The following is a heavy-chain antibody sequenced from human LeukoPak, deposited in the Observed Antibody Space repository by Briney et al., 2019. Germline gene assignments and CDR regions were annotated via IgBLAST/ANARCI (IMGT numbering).Heavy chain of an antibody. CDR1: GGSISNYY. J-gene: IGHJ4*02. CDR3: AGRGNSLDY. CDR2: IYYSGST. V-gene: IGHV4-59*01. Sequence: SETLSLTCTVSGGSISNYYWSWIRQPPGKGLEWIGYIYYSGSTYYNPSLKGRVTISVDTSKNQFSLKLSSVTAADTAVYYCAGRGNSLDYWGQGTLVTVSS. D-gene: IGHD4-23*01.